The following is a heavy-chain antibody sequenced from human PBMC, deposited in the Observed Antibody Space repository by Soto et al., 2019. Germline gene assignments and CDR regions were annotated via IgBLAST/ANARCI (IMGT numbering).Heavy chain of an antibody. CDR2: ISSSSSYI. Sequence: EVQLVESGGGLVKPGGSLRLSCAASGFTFSSYSMNWVRQAPGKGLEWVSSISSSSSYIYYADSVKGRFTISRDNAKNSLYLQMNSLRAEDTAVYYCARDSRPEYSYGYIAAAGTPPLCFDYWGQGTLVTVSS. CDR3: ARDSRPEYSYGYIAAAGTPPLCFDY. J-gene: IGHJ4*02. CDR1: GFTFSSYS. D-gene: IGHD6-13*01. V-gene: IGHV3-21*01.